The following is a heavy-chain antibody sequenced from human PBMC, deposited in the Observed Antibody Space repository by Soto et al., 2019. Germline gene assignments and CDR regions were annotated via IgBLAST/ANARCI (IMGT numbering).Heavy chain of an antibody. Sequence: GWSLRLSCSASGFPFSRYSMNWVRQAPGKGLEWVSVFRTSGDGGTTYYADSVKGRFTIYRDNSKNTLYLQMNSLRAEDTAVYYCAKERFPDSSGYYGVKDKKDYFDYWGQGTLVTVSS. D-gene: IGHD3-22*01. CDR3: AKERFPDSSGYYGVKDKKDYFDY. CDR1: GFPFSRYS. CDR2: FRTSGDGGTT. V-gene: IGHV3-23*01. J-gene: IGHJ4*02.